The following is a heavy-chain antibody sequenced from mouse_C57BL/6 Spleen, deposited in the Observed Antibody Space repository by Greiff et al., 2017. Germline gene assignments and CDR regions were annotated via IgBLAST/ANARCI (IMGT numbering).Heavy chain of an antibody. CDR2: INYDGSST. CDR1: GFTFSDYY. J-gene: IGHJ3*01. D-gene: IGHD1-1*01. CDR3: ARGYGSSYPFAY. Sequence: EVKLMESEGGLVQPGSSMKLSCTASGFTFSDYYMAWVRQVPEKGLEWVANINYDGSSTYYLDSLKSRFISSRDNAKNILYLQMSSLKSEDTATDYCARGYGSSYPFAYWGQGTLVTVSA. V-gene: IGHV5-16*01.